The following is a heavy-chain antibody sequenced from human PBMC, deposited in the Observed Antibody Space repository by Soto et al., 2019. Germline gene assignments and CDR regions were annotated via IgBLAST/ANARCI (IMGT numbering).Heavy chain of an antibody. CDR2: INAGNGNT. CDR3: AIRPPDYDILTGYYIDY. Sequence: ASVKVSCKASGYTFTSYAMHWVRQAPGQRLEWMGWINAGNGNTKYSQKFQGRVTITRDTSASTAYMELSSLRSEDTAVYYCAIRPPDYDILTGYYIDYWGQGTLVTV. V-gene: IGHV1-3*01. CDR1: GYTFTSYA. J-gene: IGHJ4*02. D-gene: IGHD3-9*01.